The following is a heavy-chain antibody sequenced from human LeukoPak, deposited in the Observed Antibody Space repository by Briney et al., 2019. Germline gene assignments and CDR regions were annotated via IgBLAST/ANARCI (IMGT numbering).Heavy chain of an antibody. CDR3: ARSLMYYNILTGYSPQNFDY. V-gene: IGHV4-59*01. J-gene: IGHJ4*02. CDR1: GGSISSYY. Sequence: PSETLSLTCTVSGGSISSYYWSWIRQPPGKGLEWIGYIHNSGSTSYYPSLKSRVTISVDTSKNQFSLKLSSVTAADTAVYYCARSLMYYNILTGYSPQNFDYWGQGTLVTVSS. D-gene: IGHD3-9*01. CDR2: IHNSGST.